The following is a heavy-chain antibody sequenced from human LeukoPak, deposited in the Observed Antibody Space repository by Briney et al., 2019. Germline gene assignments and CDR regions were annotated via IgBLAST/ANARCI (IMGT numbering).Heavy chain of an antibody. CDR2: ISNSAGST. CDR1: GFTFSSYA. D-gene: IGHD3-10*01. Sequence: PGGSLRLSCAASGFTFSSYAMSWVRQAPGKGLEWVSVISNSAGSTFYADSVKGRFTISRDNSKNTLYLQMNSLRAEDTAVYYCGKRASGSGTSLYYFDYWGQGTLVTVSS. CDR3: GKRASGSGTSLYYFDY. J-gene: IGHJ4*02. V-gene: IGHV3-23*01.